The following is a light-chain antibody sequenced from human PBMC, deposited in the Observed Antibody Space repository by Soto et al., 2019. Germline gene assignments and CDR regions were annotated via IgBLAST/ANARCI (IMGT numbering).Light chain of an antibody. CDR3: SSYTSSSTLVV. CDR2: DVS. J-gene: IGLJ2*01. V-gene: IGLV2-14*03. Sequence: QSALTQPASVSGSPGQSITISCTGTNSDIGGYNYVSWYQHHPGKAPTLMIYDVSIRPSGVSHRFSGSKSVNTASLTISGLQADDEADYYCSSYTSSSTLVVFGGGTKLTVL. CDR1: NSDIGGYNY.